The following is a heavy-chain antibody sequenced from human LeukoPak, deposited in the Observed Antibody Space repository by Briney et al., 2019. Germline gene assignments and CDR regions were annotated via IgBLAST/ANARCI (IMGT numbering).Heavy chain of an antibody. D-gene: IGHD2-15*01. V-gene: IGHV3-23*01. CDR3: ASLVGFRPY. J-gene: IGHJ4*02. CDR1: GFTFSSYA. CDR2: ISSSGSST. Sequence: AGSLRLSCAASGFTFSSYAMSWVRQAPGKGLEWVSAISSSGSSTYYADSVKGRFTISRDNSKNTLYLQMNSLRAEDTAVYYCASLVGFRPYWGQGTLVTASS.